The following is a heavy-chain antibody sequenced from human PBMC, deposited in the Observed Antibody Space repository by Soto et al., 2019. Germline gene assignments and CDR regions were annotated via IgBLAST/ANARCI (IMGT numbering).Heavy chain of an antibody. CDR3: AKSTSGWYNFDY. CDR2: ISGSGGNT. D-gene: IGHD6-19*01. CDR1: GFTFSSYA. V-gene: IGHV3-23*01. Sequence: EVQLLESGGGLVQPGGSLRLSCAASGFTFSSYAMTWVRQSPGKGLEWVSAISGSGGNTYSADSVKGRFTISRDNSKNTPFLQMNSLRAEDTAVYYCAKSTSGWYNFDYWGQGTLVTVSS. J-gene: IGHJ4*02.